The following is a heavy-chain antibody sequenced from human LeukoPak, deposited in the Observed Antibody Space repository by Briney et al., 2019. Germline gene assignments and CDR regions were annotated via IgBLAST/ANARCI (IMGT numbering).Heavy chain of an antibody. Sequence: GASVKVSCKASGYTFTSYGISWVRQAPGQGLEWMGWISAYNGNTNYAQKLQGRVTMTTDTSTSTAYMELRSLRSDDTAVYYWASDTIGYNWTYVRRGAFDIWGQGPMVPVSS. J-gene: IGHJ3*02. CDR3: ASDTIGYNWTYVRRGAFDI. CDR1: GYTFTSYG. D-gene: IGHD1-7*01. V-gene: IGHV1-18*01. CDR2: ISAYNGNT.